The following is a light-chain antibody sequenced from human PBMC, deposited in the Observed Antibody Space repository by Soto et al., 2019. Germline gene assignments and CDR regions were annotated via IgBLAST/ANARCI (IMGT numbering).Light chain of an antibody. Sequence: DIQMTPSPSTLSASVGDRVTITCRASQSISSWLAWYQQKPGKAPKLPIYDASSLESGVPSRFSGSGSGTEFTLTISSLQPDDFATYYCQQYSTFGQGTKGDIK. V-gene: IGKV1-5*01. CDR1: QSISSW. CDR2: DAS. CDR3: QQYST. J-gene: IGKJ1*01.